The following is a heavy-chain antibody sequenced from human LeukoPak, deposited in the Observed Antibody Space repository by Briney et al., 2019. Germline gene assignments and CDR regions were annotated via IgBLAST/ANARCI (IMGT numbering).Heavy chain of an antibody. D-gene: IGHD4-17*01. CDR1: GFTISSYA. CDR2: ISGSGGST. Sequence: GGSLRLSCAASGFTISSYAMGWARQAPGKGLEWVSAISGSGGSTYYADSLKGRFTISRDNSKNTVYLQMNSLRAEDTAEYYCAKGFFIGTLTKNWLDPWGQGTLVTVSS. CDR3: AKGFFIGTLTKNWLDP. J-gene: IGHJ5*02. V-gene: IGHV3-23*01.